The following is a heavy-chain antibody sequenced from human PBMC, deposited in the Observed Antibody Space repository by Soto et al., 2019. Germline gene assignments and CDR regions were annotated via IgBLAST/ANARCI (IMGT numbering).Heavy chain of an antibody. V-gene: IGHV5-51*01. CDR1: GYSFTSYW. J-gene: IGHJ6*02. D-gene: IGHD3-3*01. Sequence: PGESLKISCKGSGYSFTSYWIGWVRQMPGKGLEWMGIIYPGDSDTRYSPSFQGQVTISADKSISTAYLQWSSLKASDTAMYYCARFPGLRFLYYYGMDVWGQGTKVTVSS. CDR3: ARFPGLRFLYYYGMDV. CDR2: IYPGDSDT.